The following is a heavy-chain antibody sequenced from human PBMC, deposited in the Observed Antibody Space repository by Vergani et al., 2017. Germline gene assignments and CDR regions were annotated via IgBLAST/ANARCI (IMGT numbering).Heavy chain of an antibody. J-gene: IGHJ6*03. V-gene: IGHV1-69*04. CDR3: ARDQGGDDYYMDV. CDR2: IIPILGIA. D-gene: IGHD2-21*01. Sequence: VQLVPSGAEVKKPGSSVKVSCKASGGTFSSYAISWVRQAPGQGLAWVGRIIPILGIANYAQKFQGRVTITADKSTSTAYMELSSLRSEDTAVYYCARDQGGDDYYMDVWGKGTTVTVSS. CDR1: GGTFSSYA.